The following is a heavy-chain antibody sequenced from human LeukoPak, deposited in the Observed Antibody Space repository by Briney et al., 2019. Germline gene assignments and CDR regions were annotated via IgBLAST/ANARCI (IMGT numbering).Heavy chain of an antibody. CDR1: GGTFSSYA. CDR2: IIPIFGTA. Sequence: SVKVSCKASGGTFSSYAISWVRQAPGQGLEWMGGIIPIFGTANYAQKFQGRVTITADESTSTAYMELSSLRSEDTAVYYCASNVLASPSGHYYYYYMDVWGKGTTVTVSS. J-gene: IGHJ6*03. D-gene: IGHD3-10*01. CDR3: ASNVLASPSGHYYYYYMDV. V-gene: IGHV1-69*13.